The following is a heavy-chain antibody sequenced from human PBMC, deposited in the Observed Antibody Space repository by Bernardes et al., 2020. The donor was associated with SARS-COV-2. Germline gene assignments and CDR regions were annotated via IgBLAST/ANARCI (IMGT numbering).Heavy chain of an antibody. CDR2: IYSGHNT. D-gene: IGHD3-10*01. J-gene: IGHJ4*02. V-gene: IGHV3-53*01. CDR3: ASPGGYGSVDY. Sequence: GGSLSPSCAVSGFTFSRSYMSWVRPAPGKGLEWVSVIYSGHNTYYADSVKGRFTISRDNSKNTLYLQMNSLRAEDTAVYYCASPGGYGSVDYWGQGTLVTVSS. CDR1: GFTFSRSY.